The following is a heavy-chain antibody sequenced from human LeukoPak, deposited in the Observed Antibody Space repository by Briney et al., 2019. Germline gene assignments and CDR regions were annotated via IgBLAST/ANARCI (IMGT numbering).Heavy chain of an antibody. Sequence: SETLSLTCTVSGGSVDTIDYYWSWIRQPPGKGLEWIGYMYHTGSSIYSPSLKGRLTISVDTSKNQFSLNLSSMTAADTAVYYCAGDQGGSAHRHAFDIWGQGTLVTVSS. V-gene: IGHV4-61*08. CDR2: MYHTGSS. CDR3: AGDQGGSAHRHAFDI. J-gene: IGHJ3*02. D-gene: IGHD1-26*01. CDR1: GGSVDTIDYY.